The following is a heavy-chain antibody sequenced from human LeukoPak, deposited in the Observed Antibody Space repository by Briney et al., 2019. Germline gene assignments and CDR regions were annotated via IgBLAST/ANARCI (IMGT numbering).Heavy chain of an antibody. D-gene: IGHD1-26*01. CDR3: ARKRKGVTTGIDS. CDR1: GDSVTNSRCY. J-gene: IGHJ4*02. V-gene: IGHV4-39*06. Sequence: PSETLSLNCTVSGDSVTNSRCYWGWIRQPPGTGLEWIGNIYYSGSTYYNPSLSSRVTISIDTSKNQFALELSSGTAADTAVYYCARKRKGVTTGIDSWGQGTLVTVSS. CDR2: IYYSGST.